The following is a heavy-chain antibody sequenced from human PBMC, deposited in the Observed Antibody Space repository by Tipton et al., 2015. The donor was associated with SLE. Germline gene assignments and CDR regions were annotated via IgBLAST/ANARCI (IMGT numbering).Heavy chain of an antibody. J-gene: IGHJ2*01. Sequence: SLRLSCAASGFTFSSYSMNWVRQAPGKGLEWVSSISSSSSYIYYADSVKGRFTISRDNAKNSLYLQMNSLRAEDTAVYYCAVPIVGGVGGLGLWGRCTLVTFSS. CDR3: AVPIVGGVGGLGL. D-gene: IGHD2-8*02. CDR1: GFTFSSYS. CDR2: ISSSSSYI. V-gene: IGHV3-21*01.